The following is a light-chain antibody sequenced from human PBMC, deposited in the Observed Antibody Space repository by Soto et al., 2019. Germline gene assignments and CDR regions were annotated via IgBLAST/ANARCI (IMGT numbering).Light chain of an antibody. V-gene: IGKV1-9*01. CDR1: QGISSS. J-gene: IGKJ5*01. CDR3: QKLHNFPLT. CDR2: AAS. Sequence: DIQLSQYASFMSASVRSGVLITCRASQGISSSLAWYQQKPGEAPRLLIYAASTLQSGVPSRFSGSGYGTEFTLTISSLQPDDFASYYCQKLHNFPLTFGQGTRLEI.